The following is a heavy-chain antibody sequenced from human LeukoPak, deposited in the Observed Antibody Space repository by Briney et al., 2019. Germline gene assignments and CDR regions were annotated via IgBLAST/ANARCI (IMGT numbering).Heavy chain of an antibody. CDR3: ARTPACSSTSCYLQFDY. Sequence: ASVKVSCKASGYTFTGYYMHWVRQAPGQGLEWMGWINPNSGGTNYAQKFQGRVTMTRDTSISTAYMELSRLRSDDTAFYYCARTPACSSTSCYLQFDYWGQGTLVTVSS. CDR2: INPNSGGT. D-gene: IGHD2-2*01. V-gene: IGHV1-2*02. CDR1: GYTFTGYY. J-gene: IGHJ4*02.